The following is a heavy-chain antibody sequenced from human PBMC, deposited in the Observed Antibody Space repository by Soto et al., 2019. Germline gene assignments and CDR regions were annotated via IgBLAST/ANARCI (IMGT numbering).Heavy chain of an antibody. CDR1: GFTFSNYA. V-gene: IGHV3-23*01. D-gene: IGHD3-16*01. CDR3: AKDRLAGGFDY. Sequence: WGSLRLSCAASGFTFSNYAMSCVRQAPGKGLEWVSLVSATAGTTYYTDSVKGRFTISRDNSRNTVYLQMNSLRADDTAVYYCAKDRLAGGFDYWGQGTLVTVSS. CDR2: VSATAGTT. J-gene: IGHJ4*02.